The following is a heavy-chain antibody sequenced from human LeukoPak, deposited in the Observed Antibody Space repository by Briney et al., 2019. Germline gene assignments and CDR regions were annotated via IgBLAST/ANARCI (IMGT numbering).Heavy chain of an antibody. J-gene: IGHJ4*02. CDR2: INPNSGGT. D-gene: IGHD3-22*01. Sequence: ASVKVSCKASGYTFTSYAMNWVRQAPGQGLEWMGWINPNSGGTNYAQKFQGRVTMTRDTSISTAYMELSRLRSDDTAVYYCARAKRITMMDPGFDYWGQGTLVTVSS. CDR1: GYTFTSYA. V-gene: IGHV1-2*02. CDR3: ARAKRITMMDPGFDY.